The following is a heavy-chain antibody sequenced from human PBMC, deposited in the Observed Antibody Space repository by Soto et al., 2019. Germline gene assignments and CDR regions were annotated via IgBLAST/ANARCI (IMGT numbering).Heavy chain of an antibody. CDR1: GGTFSSYA. CDR2: IIPIFGTA. CDR3: ARDCTNGVCYGPWYFDL. Sequence: SVKVSCKASGGTFSSYAISWVLQAPGQGLEWMGGIIPIFGTANYAQKFQGRVTITADESTSTAYMELSSLRSEDTAVYYCARDCTNGVCYGPWYFDLWGRGTLVTVS. V-gene: IGHV1-69*13. D-gene: IGHD2-8*01. J-gene: IGHJ2*01.